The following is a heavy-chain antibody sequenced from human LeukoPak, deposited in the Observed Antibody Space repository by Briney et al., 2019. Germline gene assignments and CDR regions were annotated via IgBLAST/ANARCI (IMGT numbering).Heavy chain of an antibody. Sequence: PGGSLRLSCAASGFTFSSYSMNWVRQAPGKGLEWVSSISSSSSYIYYADSVKGRFTISRDNAKNSLYLQMNSLRAEDTAVYYRARDGLEGRPFDYWGQGTLVTVSS. CDR2: ISSSSSYI. V-gene: IGHV3-21*01. J-gene: IGHJ4*02. CDR1: GFTFSSYS. CDR3: ARDGLEGRPFDY. D-gene: IGHD3-10*01.